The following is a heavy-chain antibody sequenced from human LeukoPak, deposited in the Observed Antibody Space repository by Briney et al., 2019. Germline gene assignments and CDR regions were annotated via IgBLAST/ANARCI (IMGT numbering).Heavy chain of an antibody. CDR2: IYYSGST. Sequence: SQTLSLTCTVSGGSISSGGYYWSWIRQHPGKGLEWIGYIYYSGSTYYNPSLKSRVIISVDTSKNRFSLKLSSVTAADTAVYYCARGRYCSSTSCLYYFDYWGQGTLVIVSS. CDR1: GGSISSGGYY. V-gene: IGHV4-31*03. J-gene: IGHJ4*02. D-gene: IGHD2-2*01. CDR3: ARGRYCSSTSCLYYFDY.